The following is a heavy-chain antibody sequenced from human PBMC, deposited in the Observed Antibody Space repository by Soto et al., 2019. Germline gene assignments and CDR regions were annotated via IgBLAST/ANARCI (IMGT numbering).Heavy chain of an antibody. CDR2: IIPILGIA. CDR3: ARSYYYDSSGYSDY. Sequence: QVQLVQSGAEVKKPGSSVKVSCKASGGTFSSYTISWVRQAPGQGLEWMGRIIPILGIANYAQKFQGRVTITADKSTSTAYMELSSLRSDDTAVYYCARSYYYDSSGYSDYWGQGTLVTVSS. J-gene: IGHJ4*02. CDR1: GGTFSSYT. V-gene: IGHV1-69*02. D-gene: IGHD3-22*01.